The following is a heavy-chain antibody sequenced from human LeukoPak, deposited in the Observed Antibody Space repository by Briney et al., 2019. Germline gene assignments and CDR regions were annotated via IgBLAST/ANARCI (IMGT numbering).Heavy chain of an antibody. CDR3: ARSGVVTAIRRYYFDY. D-gene: IGHD2-21*02. Sequence: GGSLRLSCAASGFTFSSYSMNWVHQAPGKGLEWVSSISSSSSYIYYADSVKGRFTISRDNAKNSLYLQMNSLRAEDTAVYYCARSGVVTAIRRYYFDYWGQGTLVTVSS. V-gene: IGHV3-21*01. J-gene: IGHJ4*02. CDR1: GFTFSSYS. CDR2: ISSSSSYI.